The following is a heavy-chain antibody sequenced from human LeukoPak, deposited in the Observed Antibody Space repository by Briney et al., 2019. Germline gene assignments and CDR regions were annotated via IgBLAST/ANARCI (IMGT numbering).Heavy chain of an antibody. CDR1: GFTFNTYG. Sequence: PGGSLRHSCAASGFTFNTYGMHWFRQAPGKGLEWVTFIRFDGSNKDYADSVKGRFTISRDNSKNTLYLQMHSLRPEDTAMYYCAKEIGDPGATPDYWGQGTQVTVSS. D-gene: IGHD4-17*01. V-gene: IGHV3-30*02. CDR3: AKEIGDPGATPDY. J-gene: IGHJ4*02. CDR2: IRFDGSNK.